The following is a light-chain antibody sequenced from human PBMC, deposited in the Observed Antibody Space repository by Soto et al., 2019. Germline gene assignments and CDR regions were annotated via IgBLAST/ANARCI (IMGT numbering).Light chain of an antibody. CDR3: QQYNSYSWT. CDR1: QTAASY. J-gene: IGKJ1*01. CDR2: AAS. V-gene: IGKV1-5*01. Sequence: IQMTQSPSSLSASVGDRVTITCGASQTAASYLNWYQQRPGKAPKLLIRAASRLESGVPARFSGSGSGTEFTLTISSLQPDDFATYYCQQYNSYSWTFGQGTKVEIK.